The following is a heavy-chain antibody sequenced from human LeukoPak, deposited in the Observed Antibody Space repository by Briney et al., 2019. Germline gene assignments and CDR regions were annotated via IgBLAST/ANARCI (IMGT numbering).Heavy chain of an antibody. CDR3: ARNETYYGFDY. Sequence: ASVKVSCKASGYTFTDYFIHWVRQVPGQGPEWMGWINPASGGTNYAQKFQGRVTMTRDTSISTAYMELSRLRSEDMAVYYCARNETYYGFDYWGQGTLVTVSS. CDR1: GYTFTDYF. V-gene: IGHV1-2*02. D-gene: IGHD1-26*01. J-gene: IGHJ4*02. CDR2: INPASGGT.